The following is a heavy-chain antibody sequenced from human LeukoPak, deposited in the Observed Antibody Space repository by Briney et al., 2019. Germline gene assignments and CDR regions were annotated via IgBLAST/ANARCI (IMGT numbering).Heavy chain of an antibody. CDR3: AKRTMSAFDS. V-gene: IGHV3-23*01. Sequence: GGSLRLSCTASGFTFSTYAMNWVRQAPGKGLEWLSGISGSGNGTYYADSVKGRFIISRDNSKNMVYLQMNSLTVEDTATYYCAKRTMSAFDSWGQGTLLIVSS. D-gene: IGHD5-24*01. CDR1: GFTFSTYA. J-gene: IGHJ4*02. CDR2: ISGSGNGT.